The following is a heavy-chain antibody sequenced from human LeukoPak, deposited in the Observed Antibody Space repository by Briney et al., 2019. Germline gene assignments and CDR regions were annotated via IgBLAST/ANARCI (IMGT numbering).Heavy chain of an antibody. CDR1: GGSISSYY. CDR2: IYYSGST. D-gene: IGHD4-23*01. Sequence: SETLSLTCTVSGGSISSYYWSWIRQPPGKGPEWIGYIYYSGSTNYNPPLKSRVTISVDTSKNQFSLKLSSVTAADTAVYYCARVEPTTVEIDYWGQGTLVTVSS. CDR3: ARVEPTTVEIDY. J-gene: IGHJ4*02. V-gene: IGHV4-59*01.